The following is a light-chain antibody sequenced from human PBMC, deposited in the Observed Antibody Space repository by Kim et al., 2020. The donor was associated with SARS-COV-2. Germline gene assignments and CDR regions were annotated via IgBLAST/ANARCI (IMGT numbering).Light chain of an antibody. Sequence: DVVMTQSPLSLPVTLGQPASISCRSSQSLVHSDGNTYMNWFQQRPGQSPRHLIYKVSNRDSGVPDRFSGSGSGTDFTLKISRVEAEDVGVYYCMQGTHWPPWTFGQGTKVDIK. CDR1: QSLVHSDGNTY. J-gene: IGKJ1*01. CDR3: MQGTHWPPWT. CDR2: KVS. V-gene: IGKV2-30*02.